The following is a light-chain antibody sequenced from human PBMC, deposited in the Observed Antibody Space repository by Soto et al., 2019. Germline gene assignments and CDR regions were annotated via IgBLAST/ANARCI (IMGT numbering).Light chain of an antibody. CDR2: AAS. CDR1: QGINNH. V-gene: IGKV1-27*01. Sequence: DFQMTQSPSSLSASVGDRVTITCRASQGINNHLAWFQLKPGKVPKVLIYAASTLQSGVPSQFSGSGSGTDFTLTISSLQPEDVSTYYCQNYNSAPPAGTFGGGTKVEIK. CDR3: QNYNSAPPAGT. J-gene: IGKJ4*01.